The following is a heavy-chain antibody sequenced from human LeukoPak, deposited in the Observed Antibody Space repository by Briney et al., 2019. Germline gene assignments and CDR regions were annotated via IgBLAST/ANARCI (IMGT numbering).Heavy chain of an antibody. CDR3: ARSPVEVDGFDI. Sequence: GGSLRLPCAASGFTFSSYWMYWVRQAPGKGLVWVSRINSDGRSTIYADSVKGRCSISRDNAKNTLYLQMNSLRAEDTAVYYCARSPVEVDGFDIWGQGTMVTVSS. CDR2: INSDGRST. D-gene: IGHD2-2*01. J-gene: IGHJ3*02. CDR1: GFTFSSYW. V-gene: IGHV3-74*01.